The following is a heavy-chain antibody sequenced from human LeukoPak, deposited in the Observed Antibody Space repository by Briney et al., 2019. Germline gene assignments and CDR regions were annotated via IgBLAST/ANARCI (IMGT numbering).Heavy chain of an antibody. CDR2: ISSSSSYI. CDR3: ARGTIVVVLPPDY. V-gene: IGHV3-21*01. Sequence: PGGSLRLSCAASGFTFSSYSMNWVRQAPGKGLEWVSSISSSSSYIYYADSVKGRFTISRDNAKNSLYLQMNSLRAEDTAVYYCARGTIVVVLPPDYWGQGTLVTVSS. D-gene: IGHD2-2*01. J-gene: IGHJ4*02. CDR1: GFTFSSYS.